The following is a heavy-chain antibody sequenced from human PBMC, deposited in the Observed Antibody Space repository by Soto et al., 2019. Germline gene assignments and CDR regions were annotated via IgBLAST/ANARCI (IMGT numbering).Heavy chain of an antibody. Sequence: GGSLRLSCAASGFTFSSYAMHWVRQAPGKGLEWVAVISYDGSNKYYADSVKGRFTISRDNSKNTLYLQMNSLRAEDTAVYYCAREVRDYYYGMDVWGQGTTVTVSS. CDR3: AREVRDYYYGMDV. CDR1: GFTFSSYA. D-gene: IGHD2-21*01. CDR2: ISYDGSNK. V-gene: IGHV3-30-3*01. J-gene: IGHJ6*02.